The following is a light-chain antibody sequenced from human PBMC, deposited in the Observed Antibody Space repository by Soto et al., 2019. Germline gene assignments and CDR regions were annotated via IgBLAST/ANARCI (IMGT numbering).Light chain of an antibody. Sequence: EKVMTQSPATLSVSPGERAPLSCRASQSVDSHFAWYQQKPGQAPRLLIYDASIRATGFPARFSGSGSGTEFTLTISFLQSEDFAVYYCHQYNTWPYTFGHWTKLEI. CDR2: DAS. J-gene: IGKJ2*01. V-gene: IGKV3D-15*03. CDR1: QSVDSH. CDR3: HQYNTWPYT.